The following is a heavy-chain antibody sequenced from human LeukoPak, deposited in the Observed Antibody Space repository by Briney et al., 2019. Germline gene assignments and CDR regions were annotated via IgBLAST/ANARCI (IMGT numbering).Heavy chain of an antibody. Sequence: GGSLRLSCAASGVTFSTYWMSWVRQAPGEGLEWVANIKEDGSERYHVDSVKGRFTISRDNAKNSLYLQMNSLRAEDTAVYYCARELFGGVDYWGQGILVTVSS. CDR1: GVTFSTYW. J-gene: IGHJ4*02. V-gene: IGHV3-7*04. CDR3: ARELFGGVDY. D-gene: IGHD3-16*01. CDR2: IKEDGSER.